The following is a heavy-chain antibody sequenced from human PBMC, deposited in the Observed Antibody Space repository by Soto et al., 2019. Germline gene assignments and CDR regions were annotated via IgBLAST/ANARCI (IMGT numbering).Heavy chain of an antibody. J-gene: IGHJ6*02. CDR1: GGTFSSYA. CDR2: IIPILGTA. CDR3: ARMQKLLAGPPGSGENYYYCYCMGV. V-gene: IGHV1-69*01. D-gene: IGHD6-19*01. Sequence: QVQLVQSGAEVKKPGASVKVSCKASGGTFSSYAISWVRQAPGQGLEWMGVIIPILGTANYAQKFQGRVTIPADESTSTAYMELSSLRAEDTAVYDCARMQKLLAGPPGSGENYYYCYCMGVWGQGTKVTVSS.